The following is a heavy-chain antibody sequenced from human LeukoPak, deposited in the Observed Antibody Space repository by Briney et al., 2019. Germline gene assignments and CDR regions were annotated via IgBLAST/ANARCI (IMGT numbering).Heavy chain of an antibody. CDR1: GYTFTSYD. V-gene: IGHV1-8*01. Sequence: ASVEVSCKASGYTFTSYDINWVRQATGQGLEWMGWMNPNSGNTGYAQKFQGRVTMTRNTSISTAYMELSSLRSEDTAVYYCARGRYTMVRGVIILYYWGQGTLVTVSS. CDR2: MNPNSGNT. CDR3: ARGRYTMVRGVIILYY. D-gene: IGHD3-10*01. J-gene: IGHJ4*02.